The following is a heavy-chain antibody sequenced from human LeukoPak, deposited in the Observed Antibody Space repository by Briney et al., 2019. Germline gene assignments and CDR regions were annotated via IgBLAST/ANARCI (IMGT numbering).Heavy chain of an antibody. Sequence: GGSLRLSCAASGFTFSSYSMNWVRQAPGKGLEWVSSISSSSSYIYYADSVKGRFTISRDNAKNSLYLQMNSLRAEDTAVYYCASIVVPAATGYWGQGTLVTVSS. V-gene: IGHV3-21*01. J-gene: IGHJ4*02. CDR3: ASIVVPAATGY. D-gene: IGHD2-2*01. CDR1: GFTFSSYS. CDR2: ISSSSSYI.